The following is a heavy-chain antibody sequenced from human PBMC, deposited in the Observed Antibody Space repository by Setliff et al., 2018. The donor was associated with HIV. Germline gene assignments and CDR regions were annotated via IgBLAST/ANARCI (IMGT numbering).Heavy chain of an antibody. CDR1: GFTFSTSC. J-gene: IGHJ6*03. CDR2: ISYRSSYT. V-gene: IGHV3-21*01. D-gene: IGHD1-26*01. Sequence: PGGSLRLSCAASGFTFSTSCMHWVRRAPGKGLEWISSISYRSSYTYYSDSVKGRFTISRDNAKNSLYLQMNSLRAEDTAVYYCARVSGATRDYYYYYMDVWGKGTTVTVSS. CDR3: ARVSGATRDYYYYYMDV.